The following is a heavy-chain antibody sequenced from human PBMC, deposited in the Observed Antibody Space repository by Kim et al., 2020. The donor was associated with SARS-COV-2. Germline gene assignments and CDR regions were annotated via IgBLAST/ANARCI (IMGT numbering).Heavy chain of an antibody. Sequence: RYYADSVKDRFTISRDNAKNSLYLQMSSLRAEDTAVYYCASRDGYKVGYWGQGTLVTVSS. J-gene: IGHJ4*02. V-gene: IGHV3-21*01. D-gene: IGHD5-12*01. CDR2: R. CDR3: ASRDGYKVGY.